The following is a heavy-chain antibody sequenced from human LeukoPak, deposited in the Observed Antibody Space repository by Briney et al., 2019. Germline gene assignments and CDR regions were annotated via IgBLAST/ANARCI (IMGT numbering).Heavy chain of an antibody. V-gene: IGHV3-23*01. CDR3: TKRAEFGGFDP. D-gene: IGHD3-10*01. CDR1: GFTFSTSA. Sequence: QPGGSLRLSCAASGFTFSTSAMSWVRQAPGKGLEWVSSISTTVGNTYYADSVKGRFTISRDNSNNTLYPQMNSLTAEDTAVYYCTKRAEFGGFDPWGQGTLVTVSS. J-gene: IGHJ5*02. CDR2: ISTTVGNT.